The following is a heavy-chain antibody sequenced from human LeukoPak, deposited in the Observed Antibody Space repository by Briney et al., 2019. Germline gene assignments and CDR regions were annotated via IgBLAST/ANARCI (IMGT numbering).Heavy chain of an antibody. V-gene: IGHV4-34*01. J-gene: IGHJ4*02. CDR1: GGSFSGYY. D-gene: IGHD5-18*01. CDR3: ARGRGRGYSYGYQDY. CDR2: INHSGGT. Sequence: PSETLSFTCAVYGGSFSGYYWSWIRQPPGKGLEWIGKINHSGGTNYNPSLKSRVTISVDTSKNQFSLKLGSVTAADTAVYYCARGRGRGYSYGYQDYRGQGTLVTVSS.